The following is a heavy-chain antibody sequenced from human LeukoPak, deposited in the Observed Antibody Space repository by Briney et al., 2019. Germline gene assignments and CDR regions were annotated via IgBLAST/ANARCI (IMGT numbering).Heavy chain of an antibody. CDR1: GFTFSSYA. J-gene: IGHJ4*02. V-gene: IGHV3-23*01. CDR3: AKVTSSGWYLNY. Sequence: PGGPLRLSCAASGFTFSSYAMSWVRQAPGKGLEWVSTITASGGNTYYADSVKGRFTISRDNSKNTLYLQMNGLRAEDTAVYYCAKVTSSGWYLNYWGQGTLVTVSS. D-gene: IGHD6-19*01. CDR2: ITASGGNT.